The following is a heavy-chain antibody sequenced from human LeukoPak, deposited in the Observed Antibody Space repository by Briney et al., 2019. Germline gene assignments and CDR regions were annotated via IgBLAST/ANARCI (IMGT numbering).Heavy chain of an antibody. D-gene: IGHD6-19*01. CDR2: ISADTGYT. Sequence: GASVKVSCKTSGYTFTTFGISWVRQAPGQGLEWMGWISADTGYTNYAQKFQGRVTMTTDTSTSTAYMELRSLRSDDTAVYYCARDRSYSSGWYSNWFDPWGQGTLVTVSS. CDR3: ARDRSYSSGWYSNWFDP. V-gene: IGHV1-18*01. J-gene: IGHJ5*02. CDR1: GYTFTTFG.